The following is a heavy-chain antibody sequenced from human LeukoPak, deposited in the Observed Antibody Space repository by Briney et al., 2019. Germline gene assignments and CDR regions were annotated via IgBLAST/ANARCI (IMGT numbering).Heavy chain of an antibody. CDR2: IYYSGST. CDR3: ARPYDILTGYYY. D-gene: IGHD3-9*01. Sequence: SETLSLTCTVSGGSISSSSYYWGWIRQPPGKGLEWIGSIYYSGSTYYNPSLKSRVTMSVDTSKNQFSLKLSSVTAADTAVYYCARPYDILTGYYYWGQGTLVTVSS. CDR1: GGSISSSSYY. V-gene: IGHV4-39*01. J-gene: IGHJ4*02.